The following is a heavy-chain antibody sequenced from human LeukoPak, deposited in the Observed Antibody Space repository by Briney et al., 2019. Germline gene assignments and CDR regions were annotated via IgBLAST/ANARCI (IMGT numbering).Heavy chain of an antibody. D-gene: IGHD5-12*01. CDR1: GFTFTIYS. CDR3: ARDLPSGYGFDY. V-gene: IGHV3-21*01. CDR2: ISSSSSYI. J-gene: IGHJ4*02. Sequence: PGGSLRLSCAASGFTFTIYSMHWVRQAPGKGLEWVSSISSSSSYIYYADSVKGRFTISRDNAKNSLSLQMKSLRAEDTAVYYCARDLPSGYGFDYWGQGTLVTVSS.